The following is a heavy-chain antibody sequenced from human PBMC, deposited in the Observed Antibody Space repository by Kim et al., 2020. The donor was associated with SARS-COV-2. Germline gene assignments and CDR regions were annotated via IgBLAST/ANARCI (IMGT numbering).Heavy chain of an antibody. CDR1: GYSFTSYW. Sequence: GESLKISCKGSGYSFTSYWISWVRQMPGKGLEWMGRIDPSDSYTNYSPSFQGHVTISADKSISTAYLQWSSLKASDTAMYYCACSSGWLGEGYYYYGMDVWGQGTTVTVSS. V-gene: IGHV5-10-1*01. CDR2: IDPSDSYT. J-gene: IGHJ6*02. D-gene: IGHD6-19*01. CDR3: ACSSGWLGEGYYYYGMDV.